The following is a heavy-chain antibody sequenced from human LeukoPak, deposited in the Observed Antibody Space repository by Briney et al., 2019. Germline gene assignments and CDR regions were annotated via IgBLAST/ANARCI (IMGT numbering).Heavy chain of an antibody. CDR3: ARHIFRPVAGLGQYWFDP. CDR2: IFYSGTS. Sequence: SETLSLTCTVSGGSISNSNYHWGWIRQPPGTGLEWIGSIFYSGTSYYNPSLKSRVTISVDTSKNQFSLRLSSVTAADTAVYYCARHIFRPVAGLGQYWFDPWGQGILVTVPS. V-gene: IGHV4-39*01. CDR1: GGSISNSNYH. D-gene: IGHD6-19*01. J-gene: IGHJ5*02.